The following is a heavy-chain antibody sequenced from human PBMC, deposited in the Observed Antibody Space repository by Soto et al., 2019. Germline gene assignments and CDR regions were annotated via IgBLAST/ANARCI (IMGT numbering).Heavy chain of an antibody. J-gene: IGHJ4*02. V-gene: IGHV2-5*02. CDR1: GFSLTTDGVG. Sequence: QITLKESGPTLVKPTQTLTLTCTFSGFSLTTDGVGVGWVRQPPGEALEWLALIYWDDDERYSPSLKTRLTTPKDTSKNRVVLIITNMDPVDSATFFGARSRNLITEDPQGGDFDYWGQGNLVTVPS. CDR2: IYWDDDE. CDR3: ARSRNLITEDPQGGDFDY. D-gene: IGHD3-10*01.